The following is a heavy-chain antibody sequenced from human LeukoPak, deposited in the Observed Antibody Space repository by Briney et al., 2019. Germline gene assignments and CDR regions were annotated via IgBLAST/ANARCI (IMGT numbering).Heavy chain of an antibody. V-gene: IGHV5-51*01. J-gene: IGHJ4*02. D-gene: IGHD3-10*01. CDR2: IYPGDYDT. CDR3: ARQYSGAMVRGVIGY. CDR1: RYSFTSYW. Sequence: GESLKISCKGSRYSFTSYWIGWVRQMPGKGLEWMGIIYPGDYDTRYSPSFQGQVTISADKSISTAYLQWSSLKASDTAMYYCARQYSGAMVRGVIGYWGQGTLVTVSS.